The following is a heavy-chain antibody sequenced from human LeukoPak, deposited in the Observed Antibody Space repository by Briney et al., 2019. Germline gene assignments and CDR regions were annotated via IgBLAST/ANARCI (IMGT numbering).Heavy chain of an antibody. J-gene: IGHJ4*02. CDR1: GGSINGYY. CDR2: IYTTGST. CDR3: ARGGTKAAATFDY. V-gene: IGHV4-4*07. Sequence: SETLSLTCTVSGGSINGYYWSWIRKPAGRGLEWIGHIYTTGSTNYNPSLKSRVSMSVDTSNNQFSLRLTSVTAADTAVYYCARGGTKAAATFDYWGQGTLVTVFS. D-gene: IGHD2-2*01.